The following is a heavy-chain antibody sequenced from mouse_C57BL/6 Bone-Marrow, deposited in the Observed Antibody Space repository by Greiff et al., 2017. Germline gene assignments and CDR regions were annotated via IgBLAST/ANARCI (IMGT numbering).Heavy chain of an antibody. CDR2: IDPNSGGT. J-gene: IGHJ3*01. V-gene: IGHV1-72*01. CDR3: ARDDGYPAWFAY. CDR1: GYTFTSYW. D-gene: IGHD2-3*01. Sequence: QVQLQQPGAELVKPGASVKLSCKASGYTFTSYWMHWVKQRPGRGLEWIGRIDPNSGGTKYNEKFKSKATLTVDKPSSPAYMQLSSLTSEDSAVYYCARDDGYPAWFAYWGQGTLVTVSA.